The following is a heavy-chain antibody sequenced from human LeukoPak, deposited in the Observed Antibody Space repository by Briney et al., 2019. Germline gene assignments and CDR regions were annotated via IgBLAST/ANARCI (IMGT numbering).Heavy chain of an antibody. CDR3: ASGGDRANYYYYYYMDV. V-gene: IGHV1-69*05. J-gene: IGHJ6*03. CDR2: INPIFGTA. D-gene: IGHD2-21*02. Sequence: SVKVSCKSSGGTLSSYAIGWVRQAPGQGLEGMGGINPIFGTANYAHKCQGRITITTDESTSTAYMAQSSLRSEDTAVYYYASGGDRANYYYYYYMDVWGKGTTVTVSS. CDR1: GGTLSSYA.